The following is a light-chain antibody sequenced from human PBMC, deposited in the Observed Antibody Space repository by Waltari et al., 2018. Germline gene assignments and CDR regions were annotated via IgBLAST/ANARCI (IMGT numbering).Light chain of an antibody. J-gene: IGLJ2*01. CDR3: SSYAGSSKGV. V-gene: IGLV2-23*02. CDR2: AVS. Sequence: QSALTQPASVSGSPGQSTPISCTGTSSDVGIYKRASRYQQPPGNAPKLMIYAVSKRPSGVSDRFSGSKAGDMASLTISGLQPEDEAEYFCSSYAGSSKGVFGGGTKVTVL. CDR1: SSDVGIYKR.